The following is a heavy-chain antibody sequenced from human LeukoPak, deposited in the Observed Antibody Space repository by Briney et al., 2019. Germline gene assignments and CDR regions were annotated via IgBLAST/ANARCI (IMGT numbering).Heavy chain of an antibody. D-gene: IGHD5-12*01. CDR3: AKESGYDVDLEY. Sequence: GSLSLSCAGAGFTFSTYWMHWVRQAPGGGLVWVSGINTDGSTTTYADSVKGRFTISRDNAMNTLYLQMTSLRVEDTALYYCAKESGYDVDLEYWGQGALVTVSS. V-gene: IGHV3-74*03. J-gene: IGHJ4*02. CDR2: INTDGSTT. CDR1: GFTFSTYW.